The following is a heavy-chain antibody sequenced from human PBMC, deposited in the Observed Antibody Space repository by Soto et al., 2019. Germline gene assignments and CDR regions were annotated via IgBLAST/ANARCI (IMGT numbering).Heavy chain of an antibody. CDR2: INHSGST. V-gene: IGHV4-34*01. D-gene: IGHD3-3*01. Sequence: PSETLSLTCAVYGGSFSGYYWSWIRQPPGKGLEWIGEINHSGSTNYNPSLKSRVTISVDTSKNHFSLKLSSVTAADKVVYYCASRRYDFWSGYYLYFDYWGQGTLVTVSS. CDR1: GGSFSGYY. J-gene: IGHJ4*02. CDR3: ASRRYDFWSGYYLYFDY.